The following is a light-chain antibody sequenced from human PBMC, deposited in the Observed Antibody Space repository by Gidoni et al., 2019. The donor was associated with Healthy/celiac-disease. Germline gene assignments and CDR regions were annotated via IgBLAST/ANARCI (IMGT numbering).Light chain of an antibody. CDR2: DAS. CDR1: QSVSSY. J-gene: IGKJ2*01. Sequence: ELVLTQSPATLSLSPGERATLSCRARQSVSSYLAWYQQKPGQAPRLLIYDASNRATGIPARFSGSGSGTDFTLTISSLEPEDFAVYYCQQRSNWPMYTFGQGTKLEIK. CDR3: QQRSNWPMYT. V-gene: IGKV3-11*01.